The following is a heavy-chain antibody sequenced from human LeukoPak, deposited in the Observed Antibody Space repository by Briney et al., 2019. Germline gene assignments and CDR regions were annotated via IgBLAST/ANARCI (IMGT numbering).Heavy chain of an antibody. V-gene: IGHV3-21*01. CDR3: ARAQRSSSWETAEHFQH. J-gene: IGHJ1*01. CDR2: ISRSSNYI. Sequence: GGSLRLSCAASGFTFSSYTMNWVRQAPGKGLEWVSSISRSSNYIYYTDSVRGRFTISRDDAKDSLYLQMISLRAEDTAVYYCARAQRSSSWETAEHFQHWGQGTLVTVSS. D-gene: IGHD6-13*01. CDR1: GFTFSSYT.